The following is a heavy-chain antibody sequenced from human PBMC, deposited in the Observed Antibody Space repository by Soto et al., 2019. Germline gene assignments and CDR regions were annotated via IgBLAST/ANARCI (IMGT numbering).Heavy chain of an antibody. V-gene: IGHV1-3*01. J-gene: IGHJ6*03. CDR2: INAGNGNT. Sequence: ASVKVSCKASGYTFTSYAMHWVRQAPGQRLEWMGWINAGNGNTKYSQKFQGRVTITRDTSASTAYMELSSLRSEDTAVYYCARDSARLVFYYYYMDVWGKGTTVTVSS. CDR1: GYTFTSYA. CDR3: ARDSARLVFYYYYMDV. D-gene: IGHD2-21*02.